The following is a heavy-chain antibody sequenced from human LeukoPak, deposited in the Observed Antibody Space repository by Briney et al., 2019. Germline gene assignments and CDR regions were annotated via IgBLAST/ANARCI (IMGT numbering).Heavy chain of an antibody. D-gene: IGHD6-13*01. V-gene: IGHV1-18*01. CDR3: ARDTSDSWYDIFGDY. CDR2: ISGNTGNT. CDR1: GYSFIEYG. J-gene: IGHJ4*02. Sequence: GASVTVSYKASGYSFIEYGISWVRQAPGQGREWMGWISGNTGNTDYSEKFQGRVTMTKDTSTTTAYLELRGLRSDDTAMYYCARDTSDSWYDIFGDYWGQGTLVTVSS.